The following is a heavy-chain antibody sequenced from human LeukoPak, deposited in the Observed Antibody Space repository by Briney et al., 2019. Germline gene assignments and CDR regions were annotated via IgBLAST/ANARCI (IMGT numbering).Heavy chain of an antibody. V-gene: IGHV3-9*01. CDR1: GFTLSSYA. Sequence: GGSLRLSCTASGFTLSSYAMHWVRQAPGKGLEWVSGISWNSGSIGYADSVKGRFTISRDNAKNSLYLQMNSLRAEDTALYYCAKDPPSGYCSGGSCSVTWGQGTLVTVSS. J-gene: IGHJ5*02. D-gene: IGHD2-15*01. CDR3: AKDPPSGYCSGGSCSVT. CDR2: ISWNSGSI.